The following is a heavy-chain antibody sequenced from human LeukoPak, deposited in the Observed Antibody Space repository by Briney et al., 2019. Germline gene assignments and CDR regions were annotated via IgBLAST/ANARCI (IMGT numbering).Heavy chain of an antibody. V-gene: IGHV4-30-4*08. CDR1: GGSISSGDYY. CDR3: AREPYDSSGYVNWFDP. J-gene: IGHJ5*02. Sequence: SETLSLTCTVSGGSISSGDYYRSWIRQPPGKGLVWIGYIYYSGSTYYNPSLKSRVTISVDTSKNQFSLKLSSVTAADTVVYYCAREPYDSSGYVNWFDPWGQGTLVTVSS. CDR2: IYYSGST. D-gene: IGHD3-22*01.